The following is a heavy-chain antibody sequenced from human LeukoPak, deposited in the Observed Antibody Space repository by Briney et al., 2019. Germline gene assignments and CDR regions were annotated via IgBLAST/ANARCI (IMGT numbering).Heavy chain of an antibody. CDR3: VRGRFLEWLQFDY. V-gene: IGHV4-59*01. CDR1: GGSISSYY. Sequence: SETLSLTCTVSGGSISSYYWSWIRQPPGKGLEWIGYIYYSGSTNYNPSLKSRVTISVDTSKNQFSLKLSSVTAADTAVYYCVRGRFLEWLQFDYWGQGTLVTVSS. J-gene: IGHJ4*02. CDR2: IYYSGST. D-gene: IGHD3-3*01.